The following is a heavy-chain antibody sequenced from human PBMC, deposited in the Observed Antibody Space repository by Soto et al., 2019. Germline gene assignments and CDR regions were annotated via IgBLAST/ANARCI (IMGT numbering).Heavy chain of an antibody. CDR3: VRDRTSGRDRFFDF. CDR2: ISIDGTTT. V-gene: IGHV3-74*01. Sequence: GGSLRLSCAASGFTFNNYWMHWVRQAPGKGLVWVSRISIDGTTTREYADSVKGRFTISRDNAKNTLYLQMNSLRVEDTAVYYCVRDRTSGRDRFFDFWGQGTLVTVSS. CDR1: GFTFNNYW. J-gene: IGHJ4*02. D-gene: IGHD2-2*01.